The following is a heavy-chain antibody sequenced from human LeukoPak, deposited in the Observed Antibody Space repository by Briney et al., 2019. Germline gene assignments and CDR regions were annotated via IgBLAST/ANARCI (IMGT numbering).Heavy chain of an antibody. CDR1: GFTFGTFG. Sequence: PGGSLRLSCAASGFTFGTFGMHWVRQAPGKGLEGVAFIVYDGSSEYDADSVKGRFTISRDNSENTVYLQMNSLRAEDTAVYYCAKSEVYYFGTSGGFDYWGQGTLITVAS. V-gene: IGHV3-30*02. CDR3: AKSEVYYFGTSGGFDY. D-gene: IGHD3-22*01. CDR2: IVYDGSSE. J-gene: IGHJ4*02.